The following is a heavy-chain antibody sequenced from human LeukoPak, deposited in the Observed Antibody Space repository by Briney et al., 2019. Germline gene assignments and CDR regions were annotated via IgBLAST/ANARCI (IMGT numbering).Heavy chain of an antibody. CDR1: GFTFSSYA. CDR2: ISGSGGNT. V-gene: IGHV3-23*01. Sequence: GGSLRLSCAASGFTFSSYALSWVRQAPGKELEWVSVISGSGGNTYYADSVKGRFAISRDNSKNTLYLEMNSLRAEDTAVYYCARQPSAGAFDYWGQGTLVTVSS. D-gene: IGHD6-19*01. CDR3: ARQPSAGAFDY. J-gene: IGHJ4*02.